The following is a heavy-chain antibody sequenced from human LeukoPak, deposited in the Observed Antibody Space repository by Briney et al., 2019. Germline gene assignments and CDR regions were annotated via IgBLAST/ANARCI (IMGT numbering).Heavy chain of an antibody. D-gene: IGHD3-3*01. CDR1: GGSITSNNCY. V-gene: IGHV4-61*05. CDR2: IYYSGST. J-gene: IGHJ4*02. CDR3: ARGSPPEDYDFWSGYYTFDY. Sequence: KPSETLSLTCSVSGGSITSNNCYWGWIRQPPGKGLEWIGYIYYSGSTNYNPSLKSRVTISVDTSKNQFSLKLSSVTAADSAVYYCARGSPPEDYDFWSGYYTFDYWGQGTLVTVSS.